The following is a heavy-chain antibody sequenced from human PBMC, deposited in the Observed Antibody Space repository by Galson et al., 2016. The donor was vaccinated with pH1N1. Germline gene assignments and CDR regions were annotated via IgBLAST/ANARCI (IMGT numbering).Heavy chain of an antibody. CDR1: GDIFINYP. J-gene: IGHJ2*01. CDR3: ARGGGTYYQTYWYFNL. D-gene: IGHD3-22*01. CDR2: IMPIFDKP. V-gene: IGHV1-69*05. Sequence: SVKVSCKASGDIFINYPISWVRQAPEQGLEWMGGIMPIFDKPTYAQKFQGRVTITTDKSTSTTYMVLSSLRSEDTAVYYCARGGGTYYQTYWYFNLWGRGTLVTVSS.